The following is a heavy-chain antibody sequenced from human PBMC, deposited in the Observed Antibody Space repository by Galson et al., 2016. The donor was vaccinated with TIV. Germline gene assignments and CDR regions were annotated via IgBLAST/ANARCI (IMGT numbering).Heavy chain of an antibody. D-gene: IGHD3-22*01. J-gene: IGHJ4*02. Sequence: SVKVSCKASGGIFIGYGISWVRQAPGQGLEWIGRIIPLFGIVSYAQRFQGRVAIIADKSTGTTYMELSSLRSEDTAVYYCVRSGTHYYNSSGDNWGQGTLVTVSS. V-gene: IGHV1-69*04. CDR2: IIPLFGIV. CDR1: GGIFIGYG. CDR3: VRSGTHYYNSSGDN.